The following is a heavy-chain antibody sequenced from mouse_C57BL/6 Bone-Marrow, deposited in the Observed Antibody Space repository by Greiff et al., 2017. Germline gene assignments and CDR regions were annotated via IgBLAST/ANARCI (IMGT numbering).Heavy chain of an antibody. CDR1: GYTFTSYG. J-gene: IGHJ2*01. D-gene: IGHD1-1*01. CDR3: ARRIIITTVVANYFDY. V-gene: IGHV1-81*01. Sequence: QVQLQQPGAELARPGASVKLSCKASGYTFTSYGISWVKQRTGQGLEWIGEIYPRSGNTYYNEKFKGKATLTADKSSSTAYMELRSLTSEDSAVYFCARRIIITTVVANYFDYWGQGTTLTVSS. CDR2: IYPRSGNT.